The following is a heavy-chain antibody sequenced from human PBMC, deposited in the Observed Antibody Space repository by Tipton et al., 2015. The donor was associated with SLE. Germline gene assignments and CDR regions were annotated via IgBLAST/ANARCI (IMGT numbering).Heavy chain of an antibody. V-gene: IGHV3-23*01. CDR3: AKLQVWAAAGPFDY. D-gene: IGHD6-13*01. CDR1: GFTFSNAW. J-gene: IGHJ4*02. Sequence: SLRLSCAASGFTFSNAWMSWVRQAPGKGLEWVSAISGSGGSTYYADSVKGRFTISRDNSKNTLYLQMNSLRAEDTAVYYCAKLQVWAAAGPFDYWGQGTLVTVSS. CDR2: ISGSGGST.